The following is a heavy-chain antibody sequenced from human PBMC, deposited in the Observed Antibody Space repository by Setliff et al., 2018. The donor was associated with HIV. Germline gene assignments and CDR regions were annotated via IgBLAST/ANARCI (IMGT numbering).Heavy chain of an antibody. V-gene: IGHV1-2*06. CDR2: INPDSGGT. CDR1: GYTFTGYY. J-gene: IGHJ5*02. CDR3: ATDLGSHALDP. Sequence: ASVKVSCKASGYTFTGYYIHWVRQAPGQGLQWMGRINPDSGGTNYAQKFQGRVTMTRDTSLNTDYTEVRSLRSDDTAVYYCATDLGSHALDPWGQGTLVTVSS. D-gene: IGHD6-13*01.